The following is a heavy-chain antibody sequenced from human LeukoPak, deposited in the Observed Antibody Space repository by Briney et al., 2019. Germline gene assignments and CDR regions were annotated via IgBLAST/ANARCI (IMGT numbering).Heavy chain of an antibody. Sequence: KTGGSLRLSCAASGFTFSSYSMNWVRQAPGKGLEWVSSISSSSTYADSVKGRFTISRDSAKNSLYLQMNSLRVEDTAVYYCARDYGYEIDYWGQRTLVTVSS. CDR3: ARDYGYEIDY. V-gene: IGHV3-21*01. CDR1: GFTFSSYS. J-gene: IGHJ4*01. D-gene: IGHD5-24*01. CDR2: ISSSST.